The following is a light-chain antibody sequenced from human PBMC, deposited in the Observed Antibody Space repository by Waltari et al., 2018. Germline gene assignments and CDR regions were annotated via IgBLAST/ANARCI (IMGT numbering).Light chain of an antibody. CDR2: KDS. CDR3: QSADSSGTYV. Sequence: SYELTQPPSVSVSPGQTARITCSGDALPKQYAYWYQQKPGQAPVLVIYKDSERPSGIPERFSGSSSGTTVTLTISGVQAGVEADYYCQSADSSGTYVFGTGTKVTVL. V-gene: IGLV3-25*03. J-gene: IGLJ1*01. CDR1: ALPKQY.